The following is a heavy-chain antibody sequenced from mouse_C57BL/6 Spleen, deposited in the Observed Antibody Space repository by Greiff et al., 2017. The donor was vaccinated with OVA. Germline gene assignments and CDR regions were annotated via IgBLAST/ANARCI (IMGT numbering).Heavy chain of an antibody. J-gene: IGHJ2*01. D-gene: IGHD2-2*01. Sequence: QVQLQQSGAELVRPGASVTLSCKASGYTFTDYEMHWVKQTPVHGLEWIGAIDPETGGTAYNQKFKGKAILTADKSSSTAYMELRSLTSEDSAVYYCTRYMVTYYFDYWGQGTTLTVSS. CDR1: GYTFTDYE. CDR3: TRYMVTYYFDY. V-gene: IGHV1-15*01. CDR2: IDPETGGT.